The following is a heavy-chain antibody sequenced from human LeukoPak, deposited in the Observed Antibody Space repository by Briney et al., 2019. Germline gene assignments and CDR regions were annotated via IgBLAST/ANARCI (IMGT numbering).Heavy chain of an antibody. CDR1: GYTFTGYY. Sequence: ASVKVSCKASGYTFTGYYMHWVRQAPGQRLEWMGWINPNSGGTNYAQKFQGRVTMTRDTSISTAYMELSRLRSDDTAVYYCARLGHCSSTSCYDWFDPWGQGTLVTVSS. V-gene: IGHV1-2*02. D-gene: IGHD2-2*01. CDR3: ARLGHCSSTSCYDWFDP. J-gene: IGHJ5*02. CDR2: INPNSGGT.